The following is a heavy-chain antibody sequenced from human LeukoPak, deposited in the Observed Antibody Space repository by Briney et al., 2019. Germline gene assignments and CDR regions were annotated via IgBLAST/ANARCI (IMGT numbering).Heavy chain of an antibody. J-gene: IGHJ4*02. Sequence: GGSLRLSCAASGFTFSDYGMTWVRQAPGKGLEWVSAISGSGSSTYYADSVKGRFTISRDNSKNTLYLQMNSLRAEDTAVYYCAKDFFGYYGSGSYYVQRFFDYWGQGTLVTVSS. CDR1: GFTFSDYG. CDR3: AKDFFGYYGSGSYYVQRFFDY. V-gene: IGHV3-23*01. CDR2: ISGSGSST. D-gene: IGHD3-10*01.